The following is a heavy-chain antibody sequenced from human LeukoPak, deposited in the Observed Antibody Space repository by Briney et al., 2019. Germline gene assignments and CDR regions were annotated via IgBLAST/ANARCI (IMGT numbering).Heavy chain of an antibody. CDR3: ARTSGLRRYYFDY. CDR2: ISASGGST. V-gene: IGHV3-23*01. Sequence: GGSLRLSCAASGFTFSSYAMSWVRQAPGKGLEWVSGISASGGSTYYADSVKGRFTISGDNAKNSLYLQMNSLRAEDTAVYYCARTSGLRRYYFDYWGQGTLVTVSS. CDR1: GFTFSSYA. D-gene: IGHD4-17*01. J-gene: IGHJ4*02.